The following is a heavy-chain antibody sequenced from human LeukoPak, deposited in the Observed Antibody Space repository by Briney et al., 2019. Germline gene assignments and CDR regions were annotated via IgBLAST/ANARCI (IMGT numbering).Heavy chain of an antibody. CDR2: MNPNSGNT. CDR3: ARALPLITIFGVVIKINNWFDP. J-gene: IGHJ5*02. V-gene: IGHV1-8*01. D-gene: IGHD3-3*01. Sequence: ASVKVSCKASGYTFTSYDINWARQATGQGLEWMGWMNPNSGNTGYAQKFQGRVTMTRNTSISTAYMELSSLRSEDTAVYYCARALPLITIFGVVIKINNWFDPWGQGTLVTVSS. CDR1: GYTFTSYD.